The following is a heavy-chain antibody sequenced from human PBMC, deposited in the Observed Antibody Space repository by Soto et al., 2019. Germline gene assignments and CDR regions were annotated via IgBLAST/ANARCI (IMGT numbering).Heavy chain of an antibody. CDR1: GGSVSSGSYF. CDR3: ARALRFSYYFDY. CDR2: IYYSGST. J-gene: IGHJ4*02. V-gene: IGHV4-61*01. D-gene: IGHD3-3*01. Sequence: QVQLQESGPGLVKPSETLSLTCTVSGGSVSSGSYFWSCIRQPPGKGLEWIGYIYYSGSTNYNPSLKSRVTMSVDTSKNQFSLKLSSVTAADTAVYYGARALRFSYYFDYWGQGTLVTVSS.